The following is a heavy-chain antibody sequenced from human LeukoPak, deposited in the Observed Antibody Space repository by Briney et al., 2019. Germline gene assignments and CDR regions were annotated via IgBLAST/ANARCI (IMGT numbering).Heavy chain of an antibody. J-gene: IGHJ5*02. D-gene: IGHD4-17*01. CDR2: INHSGST. CDR1: GGSFSGYY. Sequence: SETLSLTCAVYGGSFSGYYWSWIRQPPGKGLEWIGEINHSGSTNYNPSLKSRVTISVDTSKNQFSLKLSSVTAADTAVYYCASNTVTTKANWFDPWGQGTLVTVSS. V-gene: IGHV4-34*01. CDR3: ASNTVTTKANWFDP.